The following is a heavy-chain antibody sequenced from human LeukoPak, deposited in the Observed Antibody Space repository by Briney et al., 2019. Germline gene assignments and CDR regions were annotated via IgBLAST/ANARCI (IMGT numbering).Heavy chain of an antibody. Sequence: GGSLRLSCAASGFTFSSYSMNWVRQAPGKGLEWVSLISWDGGSTYYADSVKGRFTISRDNSKNSLYLQMNSLRTEDTALYYCAKAPYSYAYYFDYWGQGTLVTVSS. V-gene: IGHV3-43*01. CDR1: GFTFSSYS. CDR2: ISWDGGST. CDR3: AKAPYSYAYYFDY. J-gene: IGHJ4*02. D-gene: IGHD5-18*01.